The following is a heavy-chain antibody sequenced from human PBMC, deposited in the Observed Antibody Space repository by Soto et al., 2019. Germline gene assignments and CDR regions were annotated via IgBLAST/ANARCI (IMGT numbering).Heavy chain of an antibody. CDR3: ARVGYSSDWYDY. J-gene: IGHJ4*01. CDR1: GFTFSSYG. CDR2: IWYGGSNK. V-gene: IGHV3-33*01. D-gene: IGHD6-19*01. Sequence: GGSLRLSCAASGFTFSSYGMHWVRQAPGKGLEWVAVIWYGGSNKYYADSVKGRFTISRDNSKNTLYLQMNSLRAEDTAVYYSARVGYSSDWYDYWGQGTLVTVSS.